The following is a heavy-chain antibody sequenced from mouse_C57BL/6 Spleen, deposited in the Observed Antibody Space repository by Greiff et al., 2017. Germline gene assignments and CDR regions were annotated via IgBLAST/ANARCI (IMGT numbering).Heavy chain of an antibody. D-gene: IGHD1-1*01. CDR1: GYTFTSYW. J-gene: IGHJ1*03. V-gene: IGHV1-64*01. CDR3: ARRDYYGSSYVGYVDV. CDR2: IHPNSGST. Sequence: QVQLQQPGAELVKPGASVKLSCKASGYTFTSYWMHWVKQRPGQGLEWIGMIHPNSGSTNYNEKFKSKATLTVDKSSSTAYMQLSSLTSADSAVYYCARRDYYGSSYVGYVDVWGTGTTVTVSS.